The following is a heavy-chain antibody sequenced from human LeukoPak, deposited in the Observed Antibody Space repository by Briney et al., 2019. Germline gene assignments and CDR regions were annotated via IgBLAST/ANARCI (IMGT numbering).Heavy chain of an antibody. CDR2: INPNSGGT. CDR3: ARDRAAGTAPKY. CDR1: GYTFTGYY. Sequence: ASVKVSCKASGYTFTGYYMHWVRQAPGQGVEWMGWINPNSGGTNYAQKFQGRVTLTRDTSISTAYMELSRLRSDDTAVYYCARDRAAGTAPKYWGQGTLVTVSS. J-gene: IGHJ4*02. V-gene: IGHV1-2*02. D-gene: IGHD6-13*01.